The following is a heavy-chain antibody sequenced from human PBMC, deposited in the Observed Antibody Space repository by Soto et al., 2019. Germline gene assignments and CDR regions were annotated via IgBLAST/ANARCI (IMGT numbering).Heavy chain of an antibody. Sequence: EVQLLESGGGLVQPGGSLRLSCAASGFTFSSYAMSWVRQAPGKGLEWVSAISGSGRSTYYANSVKGRFTISRDNSKNTLYPQMNSLRAEDTAVYYCAKVDSAIFGTFDYWGQGTLVTVSS. CDR2: ISGSGRST. CDR1: GFTFSSYA. V-gene: IGHV3-23*01. CDR3: AKVDSAIFGTFDY. J-gene: IGHJ4*02. D-gene: IGHD3-3*01.